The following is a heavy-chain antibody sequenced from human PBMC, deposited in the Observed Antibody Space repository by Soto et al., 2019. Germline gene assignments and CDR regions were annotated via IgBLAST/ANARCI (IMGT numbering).Heavy chain of an antibody. CDR1: GFPFSVYY. CDR3: ARDSRKERIAASRNYGMDV. CDR2: ISSSGSTI. D-gene: IGHD6-6*01. J-gene: IGHJ6*02. V-gene: IGHV3-11*01. Sequence: PGGSLRLSCAASGFPFSVYYMSLIRQSPGKGLEWVSYISSSGSTIYYADSVKGRFTISRDNAKNSLYLQMNSLRAEDTAVYYCARDSRKERIAASRNYGMDVWGQGTPFTVSS.